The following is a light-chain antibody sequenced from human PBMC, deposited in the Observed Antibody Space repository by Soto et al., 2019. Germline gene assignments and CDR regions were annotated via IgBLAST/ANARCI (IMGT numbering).Light chain of an antibody. CDR3: SSYRSSTTGV. CDR2: DVT. Sequence: QPVLTQPASVSGSPGQSITISCTGTSSDVGDNNYVSWYQQHPGKAPKLIIYDVTNRPSGVSNRFSGSKSGNTASLTISGLQAEDEADYYCSSYRSSTTGVFGGGTKLTVL. J-gene: IGLJ3*02. V-gene: IGLV2-14*01. CDR1: SSDVGDNNY.